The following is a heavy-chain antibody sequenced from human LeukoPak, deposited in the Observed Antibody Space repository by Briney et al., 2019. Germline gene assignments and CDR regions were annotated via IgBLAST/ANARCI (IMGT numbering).Heavy chain of an antibody. CDR3: ARTMKVGGLIVTRTLAY. CDR2: VYKSGDT. V-gene: IGHV4-31*03. J-gene: IGHJ4*02. Sequence: PSQTLSLTCSGSGDSMRNGGHYWTWIRQRPGKGLEWIGDVYKSGDTYYNPSLKSRGFIALDMSESQFSLNLTSVTAADTAIYYCARTMKVGGLIVTRTLAYWGQGTLVTVSS. CDR1: GDSMRNGGHY. D-gene: IGHD3-16*02.